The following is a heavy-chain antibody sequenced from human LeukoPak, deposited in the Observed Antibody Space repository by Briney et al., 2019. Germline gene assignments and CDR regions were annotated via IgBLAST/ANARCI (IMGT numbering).Heavy chain of an antibody. V-gene: IGHV3-74*01. D-gene: IGHD5-18*01. CDR3: ARGKDTALY. CDR1: GFTFSDYW. CDR2: INADGSIT. J-gene: IGHJ4*02. Sequence: GGSLRLSCAASGFTFSDYWMHWVRQVPGKGLVWVARINADGSITNHADSVKGRFTISRGNAENTLYLQMNSLRAEDTAVYYCARGKDTALYWGQGTLVTVSS.